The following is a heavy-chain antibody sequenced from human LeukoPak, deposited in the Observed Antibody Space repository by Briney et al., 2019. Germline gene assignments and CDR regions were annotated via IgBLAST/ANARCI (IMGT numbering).Heavy chain of an antibody. Sequence: GESLKISCKGSGYSFTSYWVGWVRQMPGKGLEWMGIIYPGDSDTRYSPSFQGQVTISADKSISTAYLQWSSLKASDTAMYYCARQTTTGYYPYYFDYWGQGTLVTVSS. CDR1: GYSFTSYW. V-gene: IGHV5-51*01. J-gene: IGHJ4*02. CDR3: ARQTTTGYYPYYFDY. D-gene: IGHD3-9*01. CDR2: IYPGDSDT.